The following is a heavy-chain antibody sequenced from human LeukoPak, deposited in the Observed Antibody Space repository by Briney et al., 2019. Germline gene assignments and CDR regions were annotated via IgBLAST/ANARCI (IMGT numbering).Heavy chain of an antibody. V-gene: IGHV3-74*01. CDR2: INEDGSTT. J-gene: IGHJ4*02. D-gene: IGHD1-26*01. CDR1: GFTFSSNW. Sequence: GGSLRLSCTASGFTFSSNWMHGVRQAPGKGLVWVSRINEDGSTTNYADSVKGRSTIFRDNAKNTLYLQMNSLRAEDTAVYYCVRDLGGRSGHWGQGTLVTVSS. CDR3: VRDLGGRSGH.